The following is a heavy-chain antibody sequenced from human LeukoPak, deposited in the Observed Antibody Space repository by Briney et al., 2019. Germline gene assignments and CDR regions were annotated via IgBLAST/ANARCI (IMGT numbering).Heavy chain of an antibody. CDR3: AARYDFWSGYWDAFDI. CDR1: GFTFTSSA. Sequence: GTSVKVSCKASGFTFTSSAMQWVRQARGQRLEWIGWIVVGSGNTNYAQKFQERVTITGDMSTSTAYMELSSLRSEDTAVYYCAARYDFWSGYWDAFDIWGQGTMVTVSS. D-gene: IGHD3-3*01. CDR2: IVVGSGNT. J-gene: IGHJ3*02. V-gene: IGHV1-58*02.